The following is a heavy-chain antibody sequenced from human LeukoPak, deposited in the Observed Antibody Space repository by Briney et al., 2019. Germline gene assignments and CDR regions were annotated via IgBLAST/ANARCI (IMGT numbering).Heavy chain of an antibody. V-gene: IGHV3-9*03. CDR1: GFTFDDYA. Sequence: GRSLRLSCAASGFTFDDYAMHWVRQAPGKGLEWVSGISWNSGSIGYADSVKGRFTISRDNAKNSLYLQMNSLRAEDMALYYCAKDSGGYYGSGSYFDYWGRGTLVTVSS. CDR3: AKDSGGYYGSGSYFDY. J-gene: IGHJ4*02. D-gene: IGHD3-10*01. CDR2: ISWNSGSI.